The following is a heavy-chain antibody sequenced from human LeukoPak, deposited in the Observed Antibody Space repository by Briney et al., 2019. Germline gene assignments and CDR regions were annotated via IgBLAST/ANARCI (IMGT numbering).Heavy chain of an antibody. V-gene: IGHV3-48*03. CDR3: AELGITMIGGV. CDR2: ISSSGSTI. D-gene: IGHD3-10*02. CDR1: GFTFDDYG. J-gene: IGHJ6*04. Sequence: GGSLRLSCAASGFTFDDYGMSWVRQAPGKGLEWVSYISSSGSTIYYADSVKGRFTISRDNAKNSLYLQMDSLRAEDTAVYYCAELGITMIGGVWGKGTTVTISS.